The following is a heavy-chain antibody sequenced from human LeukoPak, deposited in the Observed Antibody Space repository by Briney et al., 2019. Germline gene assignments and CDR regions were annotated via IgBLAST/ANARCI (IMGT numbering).Heavy chain of an antibody. J-gene: IGHJ5*02. CDR1: GFTFSTHG. V-gene: IGHV3-30*18. CDR2: ISYDGRNK. D-gene: IGHD2-2*01. CDR3: AKDDLSSYNWFDP. Sequence: GGSLRLSCAASGFTFSTHGMHWVRQAPGKGLEWVAVISYDGRNKNYADSVQGRFTISRDNSKSTLYLQMNSLRAEDTAVYYCAKDDLSSYNWFDPWGQGTLVTISS.